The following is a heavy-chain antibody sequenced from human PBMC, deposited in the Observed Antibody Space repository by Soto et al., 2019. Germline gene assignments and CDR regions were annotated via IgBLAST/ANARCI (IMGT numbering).Heavy chain of an antibody. CDR3: ARVAGHGSGSRYFDN. J-gene: IGHJ4*02. V-gene: IGHV1-18*01. CDR1: GYSFFAFG. CDR2: SVPDSGNT. Sequence: QVQLVQSGPEVTKPGASVKVSCKTSGYSFFAFGLSWVRQVPGQGLEWLGWSVPDSGNTVYARNFQDRLTITTDRSTDTSYMQLRSLTADDTALYYSARVAGHGSGSRYFDNWGQGTLVSVSS. D-gene: IGHD3-10*01.